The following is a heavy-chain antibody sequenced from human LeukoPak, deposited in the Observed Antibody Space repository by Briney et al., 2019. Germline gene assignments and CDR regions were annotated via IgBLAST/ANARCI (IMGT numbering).Heavy chain of an antibody. CDR1: GGSISSSSYY. J-gene: IGHJ4*02. CDR3: ASHAAAGTRWDY. V-gene: IGHV4-39*01. D-gene: IGHD6-13*01. CDR2: IYYSGST. Sequence: PSETPSLTCTVSGGSISSSSYYWGWIRQPPGKGLEWIGSIYYSGSTYYNPSLKSRVTISVDTSKNQFSLKLSSVTAADTAVYYCASHAAAGTRWDYWGQGTLVTVSS.